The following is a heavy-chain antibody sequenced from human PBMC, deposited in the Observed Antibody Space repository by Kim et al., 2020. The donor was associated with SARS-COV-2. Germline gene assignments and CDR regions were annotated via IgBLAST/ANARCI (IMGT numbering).Heavy chain of an antibody. D-gene: IGHD3-3*01. J-gene: IGHJ6*03. CDR1: GGSISSYY. CDR3: ARGYDFWSGYRLGYYYYYMDV. CDR2: IYYSGST. Sequence: SETLSLTCTVSGGSISSYYWSWIRQPPGKGLEWIGYIYYSGSTNYNPSLKSRVTISVDTSKNQFSLKLSSVTAADTAVYYCARGYDFWSGYRLGYYYYYMDVWGKGTTVTVSS. V-gene: IGHV4-59*01.